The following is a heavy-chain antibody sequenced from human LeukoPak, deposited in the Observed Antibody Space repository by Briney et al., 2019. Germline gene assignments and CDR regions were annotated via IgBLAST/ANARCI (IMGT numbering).Heavy chain of an antibody. CDR3: ARGPSSGYLSYSNYYGMDV. CDR1: GGSISSYY. CDR2: IYYSGST. D-gene: IGHD6-25*01. V-gene: IGHV4-59*08. J-gene: IGHJ6*02. Sequence: SETLSLTCTVSGGSISSYYWSWIRQPPGKGLEWIGYIYYSGSTNYNPSLKSRVTISVDTSKNQFSLKLSSVTAADTAVYYCARGPSSGYLSYSNYYGMDVGGQGTTVTVPS.